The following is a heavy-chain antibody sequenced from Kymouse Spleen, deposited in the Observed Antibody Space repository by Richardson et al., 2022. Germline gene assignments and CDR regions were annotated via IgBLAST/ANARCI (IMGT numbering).Heavy chain of an antibody. D-gene: IGHD3-10*01. J-gene: IGHJ4*02,IGHJ5*02. CDR2: ISYDGSNK. Sequence: QVQLVESGGGVVQPGRSLRLSCAASGFTFSSYGMHWVRQAPGKGLEWVAVISYDGSNKYYADSVKGRFTISRDNSKNTLYLQMNSLRAEDTAVYYCAKVGGSGSLWGQGTLVTVSS. CDR1: GFTFSSYG. V-gene: IGHV3-30*18. CDR3: AKVGGSGSL.